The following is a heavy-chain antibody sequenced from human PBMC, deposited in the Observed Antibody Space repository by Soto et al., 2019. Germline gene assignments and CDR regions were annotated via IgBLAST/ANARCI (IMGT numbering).Heavy chain of an antibody. CDR1: GYTFTSYG. Sequence: ASVKVSCKASGYTFTSYGISWVRQAPGQGLEWMGWISAYNGNTNYAQKLQGRVTMTTDTSTSTAYMELRSLRSDDTAVYYCARDRSWYSSGWYSIRGFDPWGQGTLVTVSS. CDR2: ISAYNGNT. V-gene: IGHV1-18*01. CDR3: ARDRSWYSSGWYSIRGFDP. J-gene: IGHJ5*02. D-gene: IGHD6-19*01.